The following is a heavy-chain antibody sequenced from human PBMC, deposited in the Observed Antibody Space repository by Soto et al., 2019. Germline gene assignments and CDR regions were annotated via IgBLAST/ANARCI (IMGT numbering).Heavy chain of an antibody. CDR3: AKAGDPGNMITFEGVEVPHIDN. CDR2: ISYDGSRK. D-gene: IGHD3-16*01. V-gene: IGHV3-30*04. Sequence: GGSLRLSCSASGFTFSSYAMQWVRQAPGKGLEWLADISYDGSRKFYADSAKGRFTISRDDSENTLYLQMNSLRAEDTAVYFCAKAGDPGNMITFEGVEVPHIDNWGQGTLVTVSS. CDR1: GFTFSSYA. J-gene: IGHJ4*02.